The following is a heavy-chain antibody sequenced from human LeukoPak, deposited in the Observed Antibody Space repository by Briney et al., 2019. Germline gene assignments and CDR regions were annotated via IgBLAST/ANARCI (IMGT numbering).Heavy chain of an antibody. CDR3: ATTKARGFDY. CDR1: GFTFSSYA. V-gene: IGHV3-64*01. D-gene: IGHD6-6*01. J-gene: IGHJ4*02. Sequence: GGSLRLSCAASGFTFSSYAMHWVRQAPGKGLEYVPAISSNGGSTYYANSVKGRFTISRDNSKNTLYLQMGSLRAEDMAVYYCATTKARGFDYWGQGTLVTVSS. CDR2: ISSNGGST.